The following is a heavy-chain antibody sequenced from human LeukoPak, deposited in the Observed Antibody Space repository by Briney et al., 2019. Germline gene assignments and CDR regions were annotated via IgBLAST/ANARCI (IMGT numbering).Heavy chain of an antibody. CDR3: ARAGGIVVVVAATGWFDP. D-gene: IGHD2-15*01. J-gene: IGHJ5*02. Sequence: GGSLRLSCLASGFTFSDHTLNWVRQAPGKGLEWISSVTATNNNRHYADSVEGRFSISRDNVKNSVDLQMNSLRAEDTAVYYCARAGGIVVVVAATGWFDPWGQGTLVTVSS. CDR2: VTATNNNR. V-gene: IGHV3-48*01. CDR1: GFTFSDHT.